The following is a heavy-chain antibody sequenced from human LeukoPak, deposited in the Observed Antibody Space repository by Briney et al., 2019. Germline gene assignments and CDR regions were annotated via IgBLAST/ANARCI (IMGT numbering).Heavy chain of an antibody. CDR3: AKVWYCSGGSCDEY. V-gene: IGHV3-23*01. D-gene: IGHD2-15*01. J-gene: IGHJ4*02. CDR1: GFTFSSYA. CDR2: ISGSGGST. Sequence: GGSLRLSCAASGFTFSSYAVSWVRQAPWKGLEWVSAISGSGGSTYYADSVKGRFTISRDNSKNTLYLQMNSLRAEDTAVYYCAKVWYCSGGSCDEYWGQGTLVTVSS.